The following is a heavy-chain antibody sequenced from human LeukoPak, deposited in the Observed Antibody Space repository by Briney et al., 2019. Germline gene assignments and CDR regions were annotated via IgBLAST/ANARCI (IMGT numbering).Heavy chain of an antibody. Sequence: GGSLRLSCAASGFIFSGSSMHWVRQGPGKGLEWVSFIRFDATNKYYAASVKGRFTISRDNSNNTLFLQLNDLRTEDTATYFCAKEQYPGYFDYWGQGTLVTVSS. CDR1: GFIFSGSS. D-gene: IGHD2/OR15-2a*01. CDR3: AKEQYPGYFDY. V-gene: IGHV3-30*02. J-gene: IGHJ4*02. CDR2: IRFDATNK.